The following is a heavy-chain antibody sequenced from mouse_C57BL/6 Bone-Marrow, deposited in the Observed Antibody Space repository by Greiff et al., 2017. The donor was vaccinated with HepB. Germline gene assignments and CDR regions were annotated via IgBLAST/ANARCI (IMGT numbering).Heavy chain of an antibody. D-gene: IGHD1-1*01. CDR2: IWGVGST. CDR3: ASLSYYGSSPWLAY. CDR1: GFSLTSYG. V-gene: IGHV2-6*01. J-gene: IGHJ3*01. Sequence: VKLVESGPGLVAPSQSLSITCTVSGFSLTSYGVDWVRQSPGKGLEWLGVIWGVGSTNYNSALKSRLSISKDNSKSQVFLKMNSLQTDDTAMYYCASLSYYGSSPWLAYWGQGTLVTVSA.